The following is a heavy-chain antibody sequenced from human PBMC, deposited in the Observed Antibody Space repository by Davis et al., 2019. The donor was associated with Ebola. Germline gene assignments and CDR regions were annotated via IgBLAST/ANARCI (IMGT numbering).Heavy chain of an antibody. J-gene: IGHJ4*02. CDR2: IYSGGST. CDR3: AREGPRKGSGYDLGDYFDY. CDR1: GFTVSSNY. Sequence: GGSLRLSCAASGFTVSSNYMSWVRQAPGKGLEWVSVIYSGGSTYYADSVKGRFTISRDNSKNTLYLQMNSLRAEDTAVYYCAREGPRKGSGYDLGDYFDYWGQGTLVTVSS. V-gene: IGHV3-53*01. D-gene: IGHD5-12*01.